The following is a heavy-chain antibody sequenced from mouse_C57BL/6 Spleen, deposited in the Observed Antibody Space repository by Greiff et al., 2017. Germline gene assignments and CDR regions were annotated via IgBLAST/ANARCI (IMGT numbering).Heavy chain of an antibody. CDR3: ARWAIVRGYFDY. CDR2: IYPSDSET. V-gene: IGHV1-61*01. CDR1: GYTFTSYW. J-gene: IGHJ2*01. Sequence: QVQLKQPGAELVRPGSSVKLSCKASGYTFTSYWMDWVKQRPGQGLEWIGNIYPSDSETHYNQKFKDKATLTVDKSSSTAYMQLSSLTSEDSAVYYCARWAIVRGYFDYWGQGTTLTVSS. D-gene: IGHD2-5*01.